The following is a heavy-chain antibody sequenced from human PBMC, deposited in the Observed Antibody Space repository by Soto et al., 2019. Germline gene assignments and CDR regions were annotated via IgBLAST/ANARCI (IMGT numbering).Heavy chain of an antibody. J-gene: IGHJ4*02. Sequence: PGGSLRLSCAASGFTFSSYAMSWVRQAPGKGLEWVSAISGSGGSTYYADSVKGRFTISRDNSKNTLYLQMNSLRAEDTAVYYCAKVLVPRLDRRFLEWLSSFDYWGQGTLVTVSS. V-gene: IGHV3-23*01. CDR1: GFTFSSYA. D-gene: IGHD3-3*01. CDR2: ISGSGGST. CDR3: AKVLVPRLDRRFLEWLSSFDY.